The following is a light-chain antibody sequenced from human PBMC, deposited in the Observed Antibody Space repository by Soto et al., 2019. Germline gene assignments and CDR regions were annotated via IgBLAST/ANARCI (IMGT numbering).Light chain of an antibody. CDR3: QQYNNWPPLT. V-gene: IGKV3-15*01. CDR2: GAS. CDR1: QSVSSS. Sequence: EIVMTQSPATLSVSPGERATLSCRASQSVSSSLAWYQQKPGQAPRLLIYGASTRATGIPARFSGSGSGTEFTLTISSLQSEDFAVYYCQQYNNWPPLTVDGGTKVEIK. J-gene: IGKJ4*02.